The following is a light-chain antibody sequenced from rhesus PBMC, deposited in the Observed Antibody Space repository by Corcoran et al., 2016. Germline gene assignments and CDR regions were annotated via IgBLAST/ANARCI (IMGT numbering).Light chain of an antibody. V-gene: IGLV2-23*01. CDR3: SSYAGSSTYI. CDR1: SNDVCGYDY. CDR2: EVS. Sequence: QAALTQPPSVSGSPGQSVTISCTGTSNDVCGYDYVSWYQQHPGTAPKIMIYEVSKRSSGVSDRFSGSKSGNTASLTISRLQAEDEANYHCSSYAGSSTYIFGTGTRLTVL. J-gene: IGLJ1*01.